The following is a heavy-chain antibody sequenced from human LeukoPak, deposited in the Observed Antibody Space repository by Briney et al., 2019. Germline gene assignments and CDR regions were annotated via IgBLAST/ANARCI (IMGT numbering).Heavy chain of an antibody. V-gene: IGHV4-61*02. J-gene: IGHJ6*03. D-gene: IGHD6-19*01. CDR1: GGSISSGSYY. CDR3: DGGVVPAAHSSGWYDRSYYYYYMDV. CDR2: IYTSGST. Sequence: PSQTLSLTCTVSGGSISSGSYYWSWIRQPAGKGLEWIGRIYTSGSTNYNPSLKSRVTILVDTSKNRFSLKLSSVTAADTAVYYCDGGVVPAAHSSGWYDRSYYYYYMDVWGKGTTVTVSS.